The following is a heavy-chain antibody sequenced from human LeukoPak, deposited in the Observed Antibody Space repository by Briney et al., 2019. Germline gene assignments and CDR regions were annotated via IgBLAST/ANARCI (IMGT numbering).Heavy chain of an antibody. D-gene: IGHD3-3*01. CDR3: ARNAYYDFWSGYYSLNWFDP. Sequence: GGSVRLSCAASGFTFSSYSMNWVRQAPGKGLEWVSSISSSTSYIYYADSVKGRFTISRDNAKNSLYLQMNRLRAEDTAVYYCARNAYYDFWSGYYSLNWFDPWGQGTLVTVSS. CDR2: ISSSTSYI. CDR1: GFTFSSYS. V-gene: IGHV3-21*01. J-gene: IGHJ5*02.